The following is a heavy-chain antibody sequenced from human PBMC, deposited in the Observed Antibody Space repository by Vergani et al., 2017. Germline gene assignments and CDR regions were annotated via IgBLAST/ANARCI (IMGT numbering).Heavy chain of an antibody. D-gene: IGHD3-3*01. CDR1: GGSFSGYY. CDR2: INHSGST. CDR3: ARVQELYDFXSGYRVRYYYYMDV. Sequence: QVQLQQWGAGLLKPSETLALTCAVYGGSFSGYYWSWIRQPPGKGLEWIGEINHSGSTNYNPSLKSRVTISVDTSKNQFSLKLSSVTAADTAVYYCARVQELYDFXSGYRVRYYYYMDVWSKGTTVTVSS. J-gene: IGHJ6*03. V-gene: IGHV4-34*01.